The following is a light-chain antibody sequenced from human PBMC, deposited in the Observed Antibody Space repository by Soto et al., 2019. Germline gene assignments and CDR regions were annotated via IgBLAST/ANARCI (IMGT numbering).Light chain of an antibody. CDR1: QSVRSY. V-gene: IGKV3-11*01. CDR3: QQCTNWPWT. Sequence: EIVLTHSPGTLSLSPGEIATLSCRASQSVRSYLVWYQQKPGQAPRLVMYEASTRATGIPARFSGGGSGTDFTLTISSLEPEDSAVYYCQQCTNWPWTFGQGTKVDIK. J-gene: IGKJ1*01. CDR2: EAS.